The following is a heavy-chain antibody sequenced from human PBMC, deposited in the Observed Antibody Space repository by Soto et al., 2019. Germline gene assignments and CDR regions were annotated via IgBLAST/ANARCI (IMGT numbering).Heavy chain of an antibody. CDR3: ARENWYLDL. CDR1: GYSFGSYW. Sequence: EVQLVESGGGLVQPGGSLRLSCAASGYSFGSYWMSWVRQAPGRGLEWVANIREDGSEKYYVDSVKGRFIISRDNAKNSLHLQMNSLRAEDMAVYYCARENWYLDLWGRGTLVTVSS. V-gene: IGHV3-7*05. CDR2: IREDGSEK. J-gene: IGHJ2*01.